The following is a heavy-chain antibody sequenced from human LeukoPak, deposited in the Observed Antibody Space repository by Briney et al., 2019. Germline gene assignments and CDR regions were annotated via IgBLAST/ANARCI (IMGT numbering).Heavy chain of an antibody. CDR2: IKQDGGEK. J-gene: IGHJ6*04. D-gene: IGHD3-10*01. CDR3: ARDRGFGQADV. CDR1: GFTFSGYW. Sequence: PGGSLSLSCAASGFTFSGYWMSWLRQAPGKGLEWVANIKQDGGEKYYVDSGKGRFTISRDNAKNSLYLQMNSLRAEDTAVYYCARDRGFGQADVWGKGTTVTVSA. V-gene: IGHV3-7*01.